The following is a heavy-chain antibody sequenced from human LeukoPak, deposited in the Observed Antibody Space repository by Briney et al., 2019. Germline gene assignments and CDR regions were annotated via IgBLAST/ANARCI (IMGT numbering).Heavy chain of an antibody. CDR2: INHSGST. Sequence: SETLSLTCAVYGGSFSGYYWSWIRQPPGKGLEWIGEINHSGSTNYNPSLNSRVTISVDTSKNQFSLKLSSVTAADTAVYYCARVDIVATAGFDYWGQGTLVTVSS. J-gene: IGHJ4*02. CDR3: ARVDIVATAGFDY. V-gene: IGHV4-34*01. CDR1: GGSFSGYY. D-gene: IGHD5-12*01.